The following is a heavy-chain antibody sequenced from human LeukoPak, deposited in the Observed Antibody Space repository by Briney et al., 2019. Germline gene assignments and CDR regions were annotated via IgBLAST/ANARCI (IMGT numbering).Heavy chain of an antibody. CDR1: GYTFTTYG. D-gene: IGHD3-22*01. CDR2: ISAYNGNT. Sequence: ASVTVSCKASGYTFTTYGISWVRQAPGQGLEWMGWISAYNGNTNYAQKLQGRVTMTTDASTSTAYMELRSLRSDDTAVYYCARDRGNYDSSDPLDYWGQGTLVTVSS. J-gene: IGHJ4*02. CDR3: ARDRGNYDSSDPLDY. V-gene: IGHV1-18*01.